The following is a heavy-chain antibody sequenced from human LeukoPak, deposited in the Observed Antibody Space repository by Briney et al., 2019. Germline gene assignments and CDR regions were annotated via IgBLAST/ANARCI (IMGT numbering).Heavy chain of an antibody. D-gene: IGHD6-13*01. CDR2: IRYDGSNK. V-gene: IGHV3-30*02. Sequence: PGGSLRLSCAASGFTFSSYGMNWVRQAPGKGLEWVAFIRYDGSNKYYADSVKGRFTISRDNSKNTLFLQMNSLRAEDTAVYYCARDSQPSSSWSHPDAFDIWGQGTMVTVSS. CDR3: ARDSQPSSSWSHPDAFDI. J-gene: IGHJ3*02. CDR1: GFTFSSYG.